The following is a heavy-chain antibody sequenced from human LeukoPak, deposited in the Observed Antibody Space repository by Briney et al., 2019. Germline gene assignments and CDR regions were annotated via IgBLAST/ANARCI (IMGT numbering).Heavy chain of an antibody. V-gene: IGHV3-9*01. Sequence: GGSLRLPCAASRFSFSTYPMGWVRQAPGKGLEWVSGICWSSGSIGYADSVKGRFTISRDNAKNSLYLQMNSLRAEDTALYYCAKDIPEGDGMDVWGQGTTVTVSS. CDR1: RFSFSTYP. CDR2: ICWSSGSI. J-gene: IGHJ6*02. D-gene: IGHD3-16*01. CDR3: AKDIPEGDGMDV.